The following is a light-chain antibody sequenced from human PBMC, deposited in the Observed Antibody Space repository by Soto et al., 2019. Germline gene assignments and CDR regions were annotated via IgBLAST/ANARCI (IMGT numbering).Light chain of an antibody. Sequence: VLTQPRSVSGSPGQSVAISCTGTSSDIGGYNYVSWYQQHPGKAPKVMIYDVDKRPSGVPDRFSGSKSGNTASLTISDLQTEDEAAYYCCSNAGRPDVFGTGTKVTVL. CDR2: DVD. J-gene: IGLJ1*01. CDR1: SSDIGGYNY. V-gene: IGLV2-11*01. CDR3: CSNAGRPDV.